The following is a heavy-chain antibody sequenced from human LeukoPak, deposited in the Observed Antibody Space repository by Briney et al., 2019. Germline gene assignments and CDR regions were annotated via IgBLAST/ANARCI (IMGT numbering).Heavy chain of an antibody. J-gene: IGHJ4*02. CDR1: GFTFSSYS. CDR3: AAAYCSSTSCYPFDY. Sequence: GGSLRLSCAASGFTFSSYSMNWVRQAPGKGLERVSYISSSSSTIYYADSVKGRFTISRDNAKNSLYLQMNSLRAEDTAVYYCAAAYCSSTSCYPFDYWGQGTLVTVSS. V-gene: IGHV3-48*04. CDR2: ISSSSSTI. D-gene: IGHD2-2*01.